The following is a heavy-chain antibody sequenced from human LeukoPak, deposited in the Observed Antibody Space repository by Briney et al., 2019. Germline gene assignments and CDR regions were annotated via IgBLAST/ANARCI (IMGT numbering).Heavy chain of an antibody. CDR1: GFNFNIYA. CDR3: VKDRPNYFGSDGHYYRRDGDS. CDR2: SSSSGEYT. V-gene: IGHV3-23*01. Sequence: GGPLRLSCAASGFNFNIYAMSWVRQAPEKGLEWVSSSSSSGEYTFYAGSVKGRFTITRDNSRNTLYLQMSSLRAEDTAIYYCVKDRPNYFGSDGHYYRRDGDSWGQGTLVTVSS. J-gene: IGHJ5*01. D-gene: IGHD2/OR15-2a*01.